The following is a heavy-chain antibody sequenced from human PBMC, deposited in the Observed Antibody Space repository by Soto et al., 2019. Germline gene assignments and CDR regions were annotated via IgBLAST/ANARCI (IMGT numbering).Heavy chain of an antibody. J-gene: IGHJ1*01. Sequence: QVQLQQWGAGLLKPSETLSLTCAVYGGSFSGYYWSWIRQTPGKGLEWIGEVNHIGITNYSPSLKSRVTISADITMNQFSLKLSSVTVAHTAIYYCARKGALLIGDQGVYFQHWRQGTPVTVSS. CDR3: ARKGALLIGDQGVYFQH. CDR2: VNHIGIT. D-gene: IGHD4-17*01. CDR1: GGSFSGYY. V-gene: IGHV4-34*01.